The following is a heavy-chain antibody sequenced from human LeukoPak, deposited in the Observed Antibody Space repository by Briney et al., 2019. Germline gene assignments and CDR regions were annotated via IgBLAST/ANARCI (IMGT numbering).Heavy chain of an antibody. V-gene: IGHV4-39*01. J-gene: IGHJ4*02. CDR3: ARTYDSSGYYSIYYFDY. CDR2: VFYSGSA. Sequence: SETLSLTCTVSGGSISSNRYYWGWIRQPPGKGLEWNGSVFYSGSAYYNPSLKSRVIISVDTSKNQFSLKLSSVTAADTAVYYCARTYDSSGYYSIYYFDYWGQGTLVTVSS. D-gene: IGHD3-22*01. CDR1: GGSISSNRYY.